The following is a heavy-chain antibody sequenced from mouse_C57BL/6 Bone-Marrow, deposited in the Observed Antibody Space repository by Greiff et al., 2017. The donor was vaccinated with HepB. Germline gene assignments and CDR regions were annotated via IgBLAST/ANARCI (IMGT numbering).Heavy chain of an antibody. CDR1: GYSFTGYY. D-gene: IGHD1-1*01. CDR3: ARFTHFDV. Sequence: EVQVVESGPELVKPGASVKISCKASGYSFTGYYMNWVKQSPEKSLEWIGEINPSTGGTTYNQKFKAKATLTVDKSSSTAYMQLKSLTSEDSAVYYCARFTHFDVWGTGTTVTVSS. V-gene: IGHV1-42*01. CDR2: INPSTGGT. J-gene: IGHJ1*03.